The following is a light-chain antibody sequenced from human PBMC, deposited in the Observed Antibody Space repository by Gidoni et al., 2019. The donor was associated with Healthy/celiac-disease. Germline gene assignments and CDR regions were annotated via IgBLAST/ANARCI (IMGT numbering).Light chain of an antibody. CDR2: YDN. J-gene: IGLJ2*01. CDR3: PVWDSRSGHRV. CDR1: NIGSKS. V-gene: IGLV3-21*04. Sequence: SVSVAPGKTARITCGGNNIGSKSVHWYQQKPDQAPVLVIYYDNDRPSGIPERFSGSNSGNTATLTISRVEAGDEADYYCPVWDSRSGHRVFGGGTKLTVL.